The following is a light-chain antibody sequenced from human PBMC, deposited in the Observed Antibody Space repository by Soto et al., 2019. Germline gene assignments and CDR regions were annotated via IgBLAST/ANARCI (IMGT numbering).Light chain of an antibody. CDR2: GAS. Sequence: DIQMTQSPSAMSASLGDRVTITCRASRGISNSLAWFQQKPGRVPKRLIYGASTLQSWAPSRFSGSASGAAFTLTISSLQPEDFATYYCLQYNSYPFTFGGWTKVEIK. CDR3: LQYNSYPFT. CDR1: RGISNS. V-gene: IGKV1-17*03. J-gene: IGKJ4*01.